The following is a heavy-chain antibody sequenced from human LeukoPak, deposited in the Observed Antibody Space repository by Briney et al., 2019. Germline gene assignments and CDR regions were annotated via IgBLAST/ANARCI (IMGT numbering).Heavy chain of an antibody. CDR3: ARVLGFHAFDI. D-gene: IGHD2-15*01. V-gene: IGHV3-23*01. CDR2: ISGSGGGT. Sequence: PGGSLRLSCAVSGFTFSTYGMTWVRQAPGKGLEWISAISGSGGGTYYADSVKGRFTISRDNSKNTLYLQMNSLRVEDTAVYYCARVLGFHAFDIWGQGTMLTVSS. CDR1: GFTFSTYG. J-gene: IGHJ3*02.